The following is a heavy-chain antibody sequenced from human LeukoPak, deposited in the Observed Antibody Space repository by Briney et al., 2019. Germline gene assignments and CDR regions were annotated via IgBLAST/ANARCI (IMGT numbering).Heavy chain of an antibody. Sequence: GGSLRLSCAASGFTFSGYPIHWVRQAPGKGLEWVSYISSDGDTIYYADSVKGRFTISRDNAKNSLYLQMHSLRAEDTAVYYCARAPGLYDYVWASYRYTGKGYYFDYWGQGILVTVSS. CDR1: GFTFSGYP. J-gene: IGHJ4*02. CDR2: ISSDGDTI. CDR3: ARAPGLYDYVWASYRYTGKGYYFDY. D-gene: IGHD3-16*02. V-gene: IGHV3-48*04.